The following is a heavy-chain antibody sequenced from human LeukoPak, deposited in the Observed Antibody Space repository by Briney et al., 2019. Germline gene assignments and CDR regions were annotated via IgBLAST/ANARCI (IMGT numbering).Heavy chain of an antibody. J-gene: IGHJ3*02. CDR2: ISSRGTYI. CDR1: GFTFSSYS. Sequence: GGSLRLSCAASGFTFSSYSMNWVRQAPGKGLEWVSSISSRGTYIYYGDSGKGRFTISRDNAKNSLSLQMNSLRADDAAVYYCARASSKQLAGYLPDGFDIWGQGTMVTVSS. V-gene: IGHV3-21*01. CDR3: ARASSKQLAGYLPDGFDI. D-gene: IGHD3-9*01.